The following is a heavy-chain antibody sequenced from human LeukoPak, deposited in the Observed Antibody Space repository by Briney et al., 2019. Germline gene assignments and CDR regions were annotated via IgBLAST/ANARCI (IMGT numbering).Heavy chain of an antibody. CDR3: VKGAAYHLGDAFDI. CDR1: GFTFSDYS. CDR2: ISWNSGTI. J-gene: IGHJ3*02. D-gene: IGHD2-15*01. Sequence: GGSLRLSCAASGFTFSDYSMNWVRQAPGKGLEWVSGISWNSGTIGYADSVKGRFTISRDNAKNSLYPQMNSLGAEDTALYYCVKGAAYHLGDAFDIWGQGTMVTVSS. V-gene: IGHV3-9*01.